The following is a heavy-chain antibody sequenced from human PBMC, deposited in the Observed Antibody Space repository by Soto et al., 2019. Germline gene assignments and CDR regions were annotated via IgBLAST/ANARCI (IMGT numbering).Heavy chain of an antibody. CDR3: ARGYYDSSGYYSFDY. CDR2: IYYSGST. CDR1: GGSISSYY. D-gene: IGHD3-22*01. V-gene: IGHV4-59*01. Sequence: PSETLSLTCTVSGGSISSYYWSWIRQPPGKGLEWIGYIYYSGSTNYNPSLKSRVTISVDTSKNQLSLKLSSVTAADTAVYYCARGYYDSSGYYSFDYWGQGTLVTVS. J-gene: IGHJ4*02.